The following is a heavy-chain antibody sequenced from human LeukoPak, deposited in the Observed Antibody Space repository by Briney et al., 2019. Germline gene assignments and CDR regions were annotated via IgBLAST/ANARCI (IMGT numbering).Heavy chain of an antibody. CDR3: AKVPDPRRFGELGLVSYYYYYGMDV. J-gene: IGHJ6*02. V-gene: IGHV3-23*01. CDR2: ISGSSGST. D-gene: IGHD3-10*01. Sequence: GGSLRLSCAASGFTFSSYAMSWVRQAPGKGLEWVSAISGSSGSTYYADSVKGRFTISRDNSKNTLYLQMNSLRAEDTAVYYYAKVPDPRRFGELGLVSYYYYYGMDVWGQGTTVTVSS. CDR1: GFTFSSYA.